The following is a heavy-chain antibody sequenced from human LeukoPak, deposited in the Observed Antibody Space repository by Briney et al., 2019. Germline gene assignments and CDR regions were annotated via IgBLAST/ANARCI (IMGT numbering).Heavy chain of an antibody. CDR3: AKVGGTALATYYYMDV. D-gene: IGHD6-19*01. J-gene: IGHJ6*03. Sequence: GGSLRISCAASGFTFRSYDMHWVRQAPGTGLEWVAFIRFDGSNKYYADSVKGRFTISRDNSKNTLYLQMNSLRPEDTAVYYCAKVGGTALATYYYMDVWGKGTTVTVSS. CDR2: IRFDGSNK. CDR1: GFTFRSYD. V-gene: IGHV3-30*02.